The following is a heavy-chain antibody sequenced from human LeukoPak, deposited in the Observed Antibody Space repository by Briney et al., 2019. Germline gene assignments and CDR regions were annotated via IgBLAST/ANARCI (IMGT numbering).Heavy chain of an antibody. V-gene: IGHV1-8*03. CDR3: ARERGRAFTGFDP. CDR1: GYSFTSYD. J-gene: IGHJ5*02. CDR2: MNPNSGNT. Sequence: ASVKVSCKASGYSFTSYDINWLRQATGQGLEWMGWMNPNSGNTGYAQKFQGRVTITRNTSISTAYMELSSLRSEDTAVYYCARERGRAFTGFDPWGQGIVVTVSS.